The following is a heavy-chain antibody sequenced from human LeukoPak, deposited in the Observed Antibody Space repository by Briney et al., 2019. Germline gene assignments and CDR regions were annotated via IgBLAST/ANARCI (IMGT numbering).Heavy chain of an antibody. V-gene: IGHV4-59*01. CDR3: ARWRNWSTYWYFDL. CDR1: GGSISSYH. J-gene: IGHJ2*01. D-gene: IGHD1-1*01. Sequence: SETLSLTCTVSGGSISSYHWSWIRQPPGKGLEWIGYIYYSGSTNYNPSLKSRVTISVDTSKNQFSLKLSSVTAADTAVYYCARWRNWSTYWYFDLWGRGTLVTVSS. CDR2: IYYSGST.